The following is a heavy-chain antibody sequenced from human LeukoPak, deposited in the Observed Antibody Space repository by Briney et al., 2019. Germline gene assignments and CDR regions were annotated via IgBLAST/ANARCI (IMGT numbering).Heavy chain of an antibody. V-gene: IGHV4-39*01. Sequence: SETLSLTCTVSGGSISSSSYYWGWIRQPPGKGLEWIGSIYYSGSTYYNPSLKSRVTISVDTSKNQFSLKLSSVTAADTAVYYCASHTHAVVTGIDYWGQGTLVTVSS. CDR1: GGSISSSSYY. CDR2: IYYSGST. J-gene: IGHJ4*02. CDR3: ASHTHAVVTGIDY. D-gene: IGHD2-21*02.